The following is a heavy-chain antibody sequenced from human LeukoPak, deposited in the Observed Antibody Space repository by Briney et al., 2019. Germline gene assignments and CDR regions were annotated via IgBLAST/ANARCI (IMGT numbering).Heavy chain of an antibody. D-gene: IGHD3-9*01. Sequence: GASVKVSCKASGCTFTGYYMHWVRQAPGQGLEWMGWINPNSGGTNYAQKFQGRVTMTRDTSISTAHMELSRLRSDDTAVYYCATLTSRGLRYFDWTENAFDIWGQGTMVTVSS. J-gene: IGHJ3*02. V-gene: IGHV1-2*02. CDR3: ATLTSRGLRYFDWTENAFDI. CDR1: GCTFTGYY. CDR2: INPNSGGT.